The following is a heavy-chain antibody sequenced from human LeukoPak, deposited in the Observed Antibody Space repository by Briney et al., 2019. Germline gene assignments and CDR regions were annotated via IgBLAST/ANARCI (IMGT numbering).Heavy chain of an antibody. CDR2: IIPIFGTA. CDR3: ASALYGGNSIDY. D-gene: IGHD4-23*01. V-gene: IGHV1-69*05. J-gene: IGHJ4*02. CDR1: GGTFISYA. Sequence: SVKVSCKASGGTFISYAISWVRQAPGQGREWMGRIIPIFGTANYTQKFQGRVTITTDESTSTAYMELSSLRSEDTAVYYCASALYGGNSIDYWGQGTLVTVSS.